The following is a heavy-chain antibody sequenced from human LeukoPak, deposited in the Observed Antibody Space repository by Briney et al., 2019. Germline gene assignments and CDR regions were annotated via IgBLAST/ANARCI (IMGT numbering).Heavy chain of an antibody. CDR2: IRHSGST. CDR3: ARVVQRTDSSGFSLPEYFQH. Sequence: SETLSLTCAVYGGSFSGYSWSWIRQPPGKGLEWIGEIRHSGSTNYNPSLKSRGTISVAKSKNQFSLKLRSVTAADTAVYYCARVVQRTDSSGFSLPEYFQHWGQGTLVTVSS. CDR1: GGSFSGYS. J-gene: IGHJ1*01. V-gene: IGHV4-34*01. D-gene: IGHD3-22*01.